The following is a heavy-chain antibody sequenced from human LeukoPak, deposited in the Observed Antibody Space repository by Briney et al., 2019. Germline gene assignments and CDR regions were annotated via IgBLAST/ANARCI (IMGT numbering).Heavy chain of an antibody. V-gene: IGHV3-7*02. Sequence: GGSLRLSCVASGFNFGNFWMNWVRQAPGKGLEWVASIKEDGSARFYVDSVKGRFTISRDNAKNSMSLQMNSLRAEDTAVYYCVRLSSGYYGLIDHWGQGTLVTVSS. CDR1: GFNFGNFW. CDR3: VRLSSGYYGLIDH. D-gene: IGHD3-22*01. CDR2: IKEDGSAR. J-gene: IGHJ4*02.